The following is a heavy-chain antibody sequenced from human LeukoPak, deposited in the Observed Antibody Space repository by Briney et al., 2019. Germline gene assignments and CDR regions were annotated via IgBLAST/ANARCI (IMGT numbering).Heavy chain of an antibody. D-gene: IGHD4-23*01. CDR1: GFTFSSYG. V-gene: IGHV3-30*03. Sequence: GGSLRLSCAASGFTFSSYGMHWVRQAPGKGLEWVALISYDGSNKYYVDPVKGRFTISRDNSKNTLYLQMNSLRAEDTAVFYCARGTTVVWKPPFDPWGQGTLVTVSS. CDR3: ARGTTVVWKPPFDP. J-gene: IGHJ5*02. CDR2: ISYDGSNK.